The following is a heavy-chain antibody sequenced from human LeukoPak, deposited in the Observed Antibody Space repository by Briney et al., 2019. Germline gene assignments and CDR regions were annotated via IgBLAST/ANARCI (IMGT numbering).Heavy chain of an antibody. CDR2: IGGTHSNI. CDR1: GFTFSIYS. Sequence: GSLRLSCAASGFTFSIYSMNWVRQAPGKGLEWVSYIGGTHSNIYYADSVKARFTISRDDAKNSLYLQMNSLRDEDTAVYYCARDRDYAFDSWGQGTLVTVSS. CDR3: ARDRDYAFDS. D-gene: IGHD4-17*01. V-gene: IGHV3-48*02. J-gene: IGHJ4*02.